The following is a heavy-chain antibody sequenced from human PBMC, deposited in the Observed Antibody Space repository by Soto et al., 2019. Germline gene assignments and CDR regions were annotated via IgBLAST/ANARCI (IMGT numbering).Heavy chain of an antibody. CDR1: GYTLTELS. CDR2: FDPEDGET. D-gene: IGHD5-12*01. V-gene: IGHV1-24*01. J-gene: IGHJ4*02. CDR3: ATVGIVATIELGYFDY. Sequence: QVQLVQSGAEVKKPGASVKVSCKVSGYTLTELSMHWVRQAPGKGLERMGGFDPEDGETIYAQKFQGRVTMTEDTSTDTAYMELSSLRSEDTAVYYCATVGIVATIELGYFDYWGQGTLVTVSS.